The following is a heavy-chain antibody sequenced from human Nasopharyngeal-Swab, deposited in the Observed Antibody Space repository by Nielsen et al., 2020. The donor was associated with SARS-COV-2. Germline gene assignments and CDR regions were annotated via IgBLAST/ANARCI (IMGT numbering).Heavy chain of an antibody. CDR3: ARQHYDYVWGSYYYFDY. Sequence: GESLKISCKGSGYSFTSYWIGWVRQMPGKGLEWMGTIYPGDSDTRYSPSFQGQVTISADKSISTAYLQWSSLKASDTAMYYCARQHYDYVWGSYYYFDYWGQGTLVTVSS. J-gene: IGHJ4*02. CDR2: IYPGDSDT. D-gene: IGHD3-16*01. CDR1: GYSFTSYW. V-gene: IGHV5-51*01.